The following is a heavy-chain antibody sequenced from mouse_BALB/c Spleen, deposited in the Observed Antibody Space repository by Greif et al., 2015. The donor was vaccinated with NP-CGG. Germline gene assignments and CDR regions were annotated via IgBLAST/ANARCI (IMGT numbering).Heavy chain of an antibody. CDR3: AIYDVYSFGY. D-gene: IGHD2-3*01. Sequence: QVQLQQSGAELAKPGASVKMSCKASGYTFTSYWMHWVKQRPGQGLEWIGYINPSTGYTEYNQKFKDKATLTADKSSSTPCMQLSSLISEDLAVYACAIYDVYSFGYWGQGTTPTVSS. CDR2: INPSTGYT. V-gene: IGHV1-7*01. J-gene: IGHJ2*01. CDR1: GYTFTSYW.